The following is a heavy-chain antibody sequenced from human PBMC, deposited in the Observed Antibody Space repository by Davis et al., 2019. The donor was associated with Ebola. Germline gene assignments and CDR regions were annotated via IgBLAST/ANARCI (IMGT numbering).Heavy chain of an antibody. CDR2: INPNSGGT. V-gene: IGHV1-2*04. Sequence: AASVKVSCKASGYTFTGYYMHWVRQAPGQGLEWMGWINPNSGGTNYAQKFQGWVTMTRDTSISTAYMELSRLRSDDTAVYYCATAHRYNWKFTYWGQGTLVTVSS. J-gene: IGHJ4*02. CDR1: GYTFTGYY. D-gene: IGHD1-20*01. CDR3: ATAHRYNWKFTY.